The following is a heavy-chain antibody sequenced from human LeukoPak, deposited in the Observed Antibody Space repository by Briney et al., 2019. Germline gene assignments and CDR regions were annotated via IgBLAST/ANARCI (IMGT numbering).Heavy chain of an antibody. CDR1: GGSISSCY. CDR2: IYYSGNT. V-gene: IGHV4-59*12. J-gene: IGHJ4*02. Sequence: SETLSLICTVSGGSISSCYWSWIRQPPGKGLEWIGSIYYSGNTHYSPSLMSRVTISVDTSKNQFSLNLSSVAAADTAVYYCARAPHFFDTSGSRYYFDYWGQGALVTVSS. D-gene: IGHD3-22*01. CDR3: ARAPHFFDTSGSRYYFDY.